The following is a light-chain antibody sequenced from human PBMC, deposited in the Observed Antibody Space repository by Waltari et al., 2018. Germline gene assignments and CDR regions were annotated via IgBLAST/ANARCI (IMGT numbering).Light chain of an antibody. CDR1: SRDGGTYNL. V-gene: IGLV2-23*02. CDR3: CSYAGLGIYV. Sequence: QSGLTQPASVSGSPGQSITVSCPGTSRDGGTYNLFSWYQQYPGKAPKLMVYEVTKRTSGVSDRFSGSKSGNTASLTISGLQSEDEADYYCCSYAGLGIYVFGTGTKVTVL. CDR2: EVT. J-gene: IGLJ1*01.